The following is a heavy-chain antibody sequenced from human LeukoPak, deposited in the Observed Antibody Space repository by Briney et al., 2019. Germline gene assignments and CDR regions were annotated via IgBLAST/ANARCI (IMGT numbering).Heavy chain of an antibody. CDR2: INPSGGST. CDR3: ARGPILRFLEWSQRYSYYMDV. CDR1: GYTFTSYY. D-gene: IGHD3-3*01. Sequence: GASLKVSCKASGYTFTSYYMHWVRQAPGQGLEWMGIINPSGGSTSYAQKFQGRVTMTRDMSTSTDYMELSSLRSEDTAVYYCARGPILRFLEWSQRYSYYMDVWGKGTTVTVSS. V-gene: IGHV1-46*01. J-gene: IGHJ6*03.